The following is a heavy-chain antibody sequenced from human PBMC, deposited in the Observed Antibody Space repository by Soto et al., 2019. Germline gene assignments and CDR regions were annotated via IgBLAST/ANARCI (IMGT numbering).Heavy chain of an antibody. D-gene: IGHD6-19*01. CDR2: IYPGDSDT. CDR3: ARSRRGAYSSGWYSPSGYYNYGIDV. CDR1: GYSFTSYW. V-gene: IGHV5-51*01. Sequence: PGESLKISCKGSGYSFTSYWISWVRQMPGKGLEWMGIIYPGDSDTRYSPSFQGQVTISADTSISTAYLQWTSLKASDTAMYYCARSRRGAYSSGWYSPSGYYNYGIDVWGQGTKVTVSS. J-gene: IGHJ6*02.